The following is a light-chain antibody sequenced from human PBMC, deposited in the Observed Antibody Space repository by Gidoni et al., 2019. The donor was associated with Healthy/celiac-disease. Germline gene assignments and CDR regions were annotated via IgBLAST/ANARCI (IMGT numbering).Light chain of an antibody. V-gene: IGKV4-1*01. CDR1: QSVLYSSHNQNY. Sequence: DIVMTQSPDSLCVSLGERATINCKSSQSVLYSSHNQNYVAWYQQKPGQPPKLLIYWASTRESGVPDRFSGSGSGTDFTLTISSLQAEDVAVYYCQQYYSTPPITFGQGTRLEIK. CDR3: QQYYSTPPIT. CDR2: WAS. J-gene: IGKJ5*01.